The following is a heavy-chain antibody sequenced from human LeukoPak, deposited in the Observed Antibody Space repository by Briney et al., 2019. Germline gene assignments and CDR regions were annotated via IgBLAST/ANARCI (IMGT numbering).Heavy chain of an antibody. V-gene: IGHV1-8*01. Sequence: ASVKVSCKASGYTFTSYDINWVRQATGQGLEWTGWMNPNSGNTGYAQKFQGRATMTRNTSISTAYMELSSLRSEDTAVYYCARGPSPYRAYYGSGSFFGGNRIIGYYFDYWGQGTLVTVSS. CDR2: MNPNSGNT. D-gene: IGHD3-10*01. CDR1: GYTFTSYD. J-gene: IGHJ4*02. CDR3: ARGPSPYRAYYGSGSFFGGNRIIGYYFDY.